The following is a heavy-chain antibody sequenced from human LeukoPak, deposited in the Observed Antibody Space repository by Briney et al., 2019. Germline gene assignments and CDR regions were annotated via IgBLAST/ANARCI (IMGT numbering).Heavy chain of an antibody. CDR1: GGSFSGYY. CDR3: ARRTVGVSLGYFQY. V-gene: IGHV4-34*01. J-gene: IGHJ1*01. CDR2: IYHTGST. D-gene: IGHD1-26*01. Sequence: SGTLSLTCVVYGGSFSGYYWSWIRQPPGKGLEWIGEIYHTGSTNYNPSLKSRVTISVDKSKNQFSLKLSPVTAADTAAYYCARRTVGVSLGYFQYWGQGTLVSVSS.